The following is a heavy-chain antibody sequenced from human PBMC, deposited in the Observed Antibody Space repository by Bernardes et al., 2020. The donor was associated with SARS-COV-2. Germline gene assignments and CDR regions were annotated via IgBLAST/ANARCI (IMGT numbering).Heavy chain of an antibody. CDR1: GFLFSAFA. V-gene: IGHV3-30*04. CDR3: TIAKPFGHVCYIIDY. CDR2: ISSDGNIK. D-gene: IGHD3-16*01. J-gene: IGHJ4*02. Sequence: GRSLRLSCAASGFLFSAFAMHWVRQAPGKGLEWMAVISSDGNIKTYAASVRGRFTVSRDNSKDTLYLEVDSLRTEDTAVYYCTIAKPFGHVCYIIDYWGQGTLVTVSS.